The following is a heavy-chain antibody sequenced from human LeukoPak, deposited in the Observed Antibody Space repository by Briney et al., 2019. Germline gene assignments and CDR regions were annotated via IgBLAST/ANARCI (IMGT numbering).Heavy chain of an antibody. V-gene: IGHV3-23*01. CDR2: VSGGGGIT. J-gene: IGHJ4*02. D-gene: IGHD3-22*01. CDR1: GFTFSSCA. CDR3: AKDPTDFDSSGQTYFDC. Sequence: GGSLRLSCEASGFTFSSCAMNWVRQAPGKGLEWVAGVSGGGGITHYADSVRGRFTISRDNSKGTLYLQINSLRAEDTAIYYCAKDPTDFDSSGQTYFDCWGQGTLVTVSS.